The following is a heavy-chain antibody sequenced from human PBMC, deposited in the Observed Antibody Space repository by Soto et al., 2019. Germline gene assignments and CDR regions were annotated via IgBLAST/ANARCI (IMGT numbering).Heavy chain of an antibody. CDR2: IYYSGST. J-gene: IGHJ6*02. CDR1: GGSISSSSYY. CDR3: ARHVDLDYAYYYYGMDV. V-gene: IGHV4-39*01. Sequence: NPSETLSLTCTVSGGSISSSSYYWGWIRQPPGKGLEWIGSIYYSGSTYYNPSLKSRVTISVDTSKNQFSLKLSSVTAADTAVYYCARHVDLDYAYYYYGMDVWGQGTTVTVSS. D-gene: IGHD4-17*01.